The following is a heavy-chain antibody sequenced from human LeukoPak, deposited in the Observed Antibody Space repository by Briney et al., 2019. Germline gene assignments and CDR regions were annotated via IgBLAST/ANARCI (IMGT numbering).Heavy chain of an antibody. D-gene: IGHD3-3*01. V-gene: IGHV3-23*01. CDR1: GFTFSTYA. CDR3: AKGGYYDVWSAYDY. Sequence: GGSLRLSCAASGFTFSTYAMAWVRQAPGKGLEWVSAIGGGADYTFYADSVKGRFTISRDNSKNTLYLQMNSLRAEDTAVYYCAKGGYYDVWSAYDYWGQGTLVTVSS. J-gene: IGHJ4*02. CDR2: IGGGADYT.